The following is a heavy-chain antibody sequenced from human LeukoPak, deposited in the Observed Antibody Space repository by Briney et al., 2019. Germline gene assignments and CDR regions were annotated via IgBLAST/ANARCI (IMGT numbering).Heavy chain of an antibody. CDR3: ARMRDVYGDYDVGGD. D-gene: IGHD4-17*01. J-gene: IGHJ4*02. CDR1: GFTFSSYE. V-gene: IGHV3-48*03. Sequence: GGSLRLSCAASGFTFSSYEMNWVRQAPGKGLEWVSYISSSGSTIYYADSVKGRFTISRDNAKNSLYLQMNSLRAEDTAVYYCARMRDVYGDYDVGGDWGQGTLVTVSS. CDR2: ISSSGSTI.